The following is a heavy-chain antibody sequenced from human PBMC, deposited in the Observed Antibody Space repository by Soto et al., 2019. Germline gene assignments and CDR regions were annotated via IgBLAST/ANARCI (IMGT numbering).Heavy chain of an antibody. CDR2: IWYDGSNK. V-gene: IGHV3-33*01. CDR3: AAGPAGGTLDY. CDR1: GFTFSSYG. J-gene: IGHJ4*02. Sequence: QVQLVESGGGVVQPGRSLRLSCAASGFTFSSYGMHWVRQAPGKGPAWVAVIWYDGSNKYYADSVKGRFTISRDNSKNTLYLQMNSLRAEDTAVYYCAAGPAGGTLDYWGQGTLVTVSS. D-gene: IGHD6-13*01.